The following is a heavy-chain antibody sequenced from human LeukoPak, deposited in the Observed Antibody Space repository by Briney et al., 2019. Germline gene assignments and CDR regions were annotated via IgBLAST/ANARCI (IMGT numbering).Heavy chain of an antibody. V-gene: IGHV4-39*07. D-gene: IGHD5-18*01. CDR3: ARVRGYSYHRGYYFDY. CDR2: IYYSGST. CDR1: GGSISSSSYY. J-gene: IGHJ4*02. Sequence: SETLSLTCTVSGGSISSSSYYWGWIRQPPGKGLEWIGSIYYSGSTYYNPSLKSRVTISVDTSKNQFSLKLSSVTAADTAVYYCARVRGYSYHRGYYFDYWGQGTLVTVSS.